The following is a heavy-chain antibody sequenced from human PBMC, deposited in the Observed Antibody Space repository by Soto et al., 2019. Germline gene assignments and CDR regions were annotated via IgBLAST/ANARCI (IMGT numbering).Heavy chain of an antibody. V-gene: IGHV3-30-3*01. CDR3: ARGSYRSSTNCYAEGFYYYGMDV. Sequence: PGGSLRLSCAASGFTFSNYAMHWVRQAPGEGLEWVAVISYDGNINYYADSVKGRFTISRDSSKNTLYLQMNSLRAGDTAVYYCARGSYRSSTNCYAEGFYYYGMDVWGQGTTVTVSS. J-gene: IGHJ6*02. D-gene: IGHD2-2*01. CDR1: GFTFSNYA. CDR2: ISYDGNIN.